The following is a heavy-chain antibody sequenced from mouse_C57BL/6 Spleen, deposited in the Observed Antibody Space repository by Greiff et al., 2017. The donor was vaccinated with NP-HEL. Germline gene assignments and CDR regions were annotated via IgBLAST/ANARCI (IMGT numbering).Heavy chain of an antibody. Sequence: EVHLVESGGGLVKPGGSLKLSCAASGFTFSDYGMHWVRQAPEKGLEWVAYISSGSSTIYYADTVKGRFTISRDNAKNTLFLQMTSLRSEDTAMYYCARPPYYGSPYWYFDVWGTGTTVTVSS. V-gene: IGHV5-17*01. CDR1: GFTFSDYG. D-gene: IGHD1-1*01. J-gene: IGHJ1*03. CDR2: ISSGSSTI. CDR3: ARPPYYGSPYWYFDV.